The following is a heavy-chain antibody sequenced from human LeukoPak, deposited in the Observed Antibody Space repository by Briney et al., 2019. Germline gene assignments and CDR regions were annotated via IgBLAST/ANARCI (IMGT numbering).Heavy chain of an antibody. CDR3: AREVVTIFGVVIRFRPKHFDY. V-gene: IGHV1-8*01. J-gene: IGHJ4*02. CDR2: MNPNSGNT. CDR1: GYTFTSYD. Sequence: ASVKVSCKASGYTFTSYDINWVRQATGQGLEWMGWMNPNSGNTGYAQKFQGRVTMTRNTSISTAYMELSSLRSEDTAVYYCAREVVTIFGVVIRFRPKHFDYWGQGTLVTVSS. D-gene: IGHD3-3*01.